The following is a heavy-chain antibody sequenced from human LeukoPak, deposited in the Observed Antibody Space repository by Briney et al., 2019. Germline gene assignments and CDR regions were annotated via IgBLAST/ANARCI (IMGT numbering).Heavy chain of an antibody. CDR3: ARGGCSSTSCPNDY. Sequence: ASVKVSCKASGYTFTGYYMHWVRQAPGQGLEWMGWINPNSGGTNYAQKFQGWVTMTRDTSISTAYMELSRLRSDDTAVYYCARGGCSSTSCPNDYWGQGTLVTVSS. CDR2: INPNSGGT. J-gene: IGHJ4*02. D-gene: IGHD2-2*01. CDR1: GYTFTGYY. V-gene: IGHV1-2*04.